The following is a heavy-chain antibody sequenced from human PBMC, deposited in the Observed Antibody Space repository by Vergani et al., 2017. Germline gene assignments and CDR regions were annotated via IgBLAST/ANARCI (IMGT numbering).Heavy chain of an antibody. J-gene: IGHJ6*03. CDR3: ARVNTETNGHLYYYYYMDV. V-gene: IGHV4-34*01. D-gene: IGHD4-11*01. Sequence: QVQLQQWGGGLLKPSETLSLTCVVNGGSFTSYHWTWIRQSPGEGLEWVGDIDHTGRPDYNPSIKIRLTMSVDKSRDQFSLTRNSVTATDTAIYFCARVNTETNGHLYYYYYMDVWGQGTAVTVS. CDR1: GGSFTSYH. CDR2: IDHTGRP.